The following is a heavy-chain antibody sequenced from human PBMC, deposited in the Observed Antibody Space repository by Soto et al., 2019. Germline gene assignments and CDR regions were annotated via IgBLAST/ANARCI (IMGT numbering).Heavy chain of an antibody. D-gene: IGHD3-10*01. CDR1: RFTFSDFA. J-gene: IGHJ5*01. CDR2: IGGGGSDT. Sequence: DVQLLESGGGLVQPGGSLTLSCAASRFTFSDFAMSWVRQAPGKGLEWVSSIGGGGSDTYYADSVKGRFTISRDNSKNTLYLQMDRLRDEDTAVYYCANDAVPYKGNWDWFDSWGQGTLVIVSS. CDR3: ANDAVPYKGNWDWFDS. V-gene: IGHV3-23*01.